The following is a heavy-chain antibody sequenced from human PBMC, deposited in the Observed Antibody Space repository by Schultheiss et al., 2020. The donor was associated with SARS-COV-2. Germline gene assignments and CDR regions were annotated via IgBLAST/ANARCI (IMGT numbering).Heavy chain of an antibody. J-gene: IGHJ6*02. CDR3: ARLTIFGVVGRDYYGMDV. CDR2: IDWDDDK. D-gene: IGHD3-3*01. V-gene: IGHV2-70*11. CDR1: GFSLSTSGMC. Sequence: SGPTLVKPTQTLTLTCTFSGFSLSTSGMCVSWIRQPPGKALEWLARIDWDDDKYYSTSLKTRLTISKDTSKNQVVLTMTNMDPVDTATYYCARLTIFGVVGRDYYGMDVWGQGTTVTVSS.